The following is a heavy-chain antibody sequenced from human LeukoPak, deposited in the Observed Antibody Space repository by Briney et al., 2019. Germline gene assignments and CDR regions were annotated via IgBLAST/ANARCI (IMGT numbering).Heavy chain of an antibody. CDR2: IYYSGST. D-gene: IGHD3-22*01. CDR1: GGSISSYY. CDR3: ARRTMYYYDSSGYPLDAFDI. J-gene: IGHJ3*02. V-gene: IGHV4-59*08. Sequence: PSETRSLTCTVSGGSISSYYWSWIRQPPGNRLEWIGYIYYSGSTNYNPSLKSRVTISVDTSKNQFSLKLSSVTAADTAVYYCARRTMYYYDSSGYPLDAFDIWGQGTMVTVSS.